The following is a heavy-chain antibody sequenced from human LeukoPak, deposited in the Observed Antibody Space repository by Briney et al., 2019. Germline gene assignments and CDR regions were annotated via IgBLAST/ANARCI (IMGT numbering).Heavy chain of an antibody. CDR1: GFTFSSYA. CDR2: ISGSGGST. D-gene: IGHD3-16*02. V-gene: IGHV3-23*01. CDR3: AKIPMITFGGVIYYFDY. Sequence: PPGGPLRLSCAASGFTFSSYAMSWVRQAPGKGLEWVSAISGSGGSTYYAGSVKGRFTISRDNSKNTLYLQMNSLRAEDTAVYYCAKIPMITFGGVIYYFDYWGQGTLVTVSS. J-gene: IGHJ4*02.